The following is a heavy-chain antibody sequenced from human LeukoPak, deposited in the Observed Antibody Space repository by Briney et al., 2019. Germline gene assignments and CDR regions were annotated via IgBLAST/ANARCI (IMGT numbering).Heavy chain of an antibody. CDR2: IYPGDSDT. J-gene: IGHJ4*02. CDR3: ARLGGYSDWYHYFDY. V-gene: IGHV5-51*01. D-gene: IGHD5-18*01. CDR1: GHNFFSYW. Sequence: GESLKISCKGSGHNFFSYWIGWVRPMPGKGLEWMGIIYPGDSDTRYSPSFQGQVTISVDKSISTAYLQWSSLKASDTAMYYCARLGGYSDWYHYFDYWGQGTLVTVSS.